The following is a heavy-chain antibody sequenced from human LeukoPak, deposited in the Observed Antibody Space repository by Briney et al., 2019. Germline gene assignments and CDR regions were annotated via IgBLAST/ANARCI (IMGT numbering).Heavy chain of an antibody. J-gene: IGHJ4*02. CDR1: GITLSNYG. Sequence: GGSLRLSCAVSGITLSNYGMSWVRQTPRKGLEWVAGISGSGGSTSYADSVKGRFTIYRDNPKNTLYLEMNSLKAEDTAVYFCAKRGVVIRVILVGFHKEAYYFDSWGQGALVTVSS. V-gene: IGHV3-23*01. D-gene: IGHD3-22*01. CDR3: AKRGVVIRVILVGFHKEAYYFDS. CDR2: ISGSGGST.